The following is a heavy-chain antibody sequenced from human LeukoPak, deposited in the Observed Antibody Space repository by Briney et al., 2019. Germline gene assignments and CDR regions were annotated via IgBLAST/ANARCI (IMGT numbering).Heavy chain of an antibody. Sequence: SETLSLTCAVCGGSFSGYYWSWIRQPPGKGLEWIGEINHSGSTNYNPSLKSRVTISVDTSKNQFSLKLSSVTAADTAVYYCARGPRITMVRGAIRVPLDVWGKGTTVTVSS. J-gene: IGHJ6*04. CDR3: ARGPRITMVRGAIRVPLDV. CDR2: INHSGST. CDR1: GGSFSGYY. V-gene: IGHV4-34*01. D-gene: IGHD3-10*01.